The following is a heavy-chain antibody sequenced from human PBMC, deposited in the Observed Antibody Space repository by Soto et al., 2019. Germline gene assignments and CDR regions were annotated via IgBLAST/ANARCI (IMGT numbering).Heavy chain of an antibody. V-gene: IGHV1-3*01. CDR2: INAGNGKT. Sequence: ASVKVSCKASGYTFTTYSIHWVRQAPGQRLEWMGWINAGNGKTKYSQKFQDRVTITRDTSATTAYMELSSLTSEDTAVYYCARAGDDCSTTSCYMIDYWGQGTLVTVSS. D-gene: IGHD2-2*02. J-gene: IGHJ4*02. CDR3: ARAGDDCSTTSCYMIDY. CDR1: GYTFTTYS.